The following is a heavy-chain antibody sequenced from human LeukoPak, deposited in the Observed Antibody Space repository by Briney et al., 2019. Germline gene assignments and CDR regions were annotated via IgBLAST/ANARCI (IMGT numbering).Heavy chain of an antibody. CDR2: IYYSGNT. V-gene: IGHV4-31*03. Sequence: PSETLSLTCTVSCGSIRSGGYYWGWIRQHPGKGLEWIGYIYYSGNTYYNPSLKSRVTISVDMSKNQFSLKLSSVTAADTAVYYCARDTPWGYFDWGQGTLVTVSS. D-gene: IGHD3-9*01. J-gene: IGHJ4*02. CDR1: CGSIRSGGYY. CDR3: ARDTPWGYFD.